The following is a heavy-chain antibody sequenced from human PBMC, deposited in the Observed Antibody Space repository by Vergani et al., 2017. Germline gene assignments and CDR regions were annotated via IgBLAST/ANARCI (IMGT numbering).Heavy chain of an antibody. J-gene: IGHJ6*03. Sequence: QVQLVQSGAEVKKPGSSVKVSCKASGGTFISYAISWVRQAPGQGLEWMGGIIPIFGTANYAQKFQGRVTITADESTSTAYMELSSLRSEDTAVYYCAVGDCSSTSCYGLVGYYYYYMDVWGKGTTVTVSS. V-gene: IGHV1-69*01. CDR2: IIPIFGTA. D-gene: IGHD2-2*01. CDR1: GGTFISYA. CDR3: AVGDCSSTSCYGLVGYYYYYMDV.